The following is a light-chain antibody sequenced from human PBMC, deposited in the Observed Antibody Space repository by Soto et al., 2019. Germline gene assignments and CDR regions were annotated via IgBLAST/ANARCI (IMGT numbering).Light chain of an antibody. J-gene: IGLJ1*01. CDR2: DVS. CDR1: SSDVGAYNF. CDR3: SSYTSSSTHV. Sequence: QSVLTQPASVSGSPGQSITISCTGTSSDVGAYNFVSWYQQHPGKVPKLMIFDVSSRPSGVSDRFSDSKSGNTASLTISGLQAEDEGDYYCSSYTSSSTHVFGSGTKLTVL. V-gene: IGLV2-14*03.